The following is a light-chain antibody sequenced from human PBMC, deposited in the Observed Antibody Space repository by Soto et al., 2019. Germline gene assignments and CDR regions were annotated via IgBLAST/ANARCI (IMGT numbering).Light chain of an antibody. Sequence: EIVMTQSPATLSVSPGERATLACRASQSVSSNLAWYQQKPGQAPRLLIYGASTRATGIPARFSGSGSGTEFTLTISSLPSEDFAVYDCQQYNNWPPYTFGEGTKLDIK. J-gene: IGKJ2*01. V-gene: IGKV3-15*01. CDR2: GAS. CDR1: QSVSSN. CDR3: QQYNNWPPYT.